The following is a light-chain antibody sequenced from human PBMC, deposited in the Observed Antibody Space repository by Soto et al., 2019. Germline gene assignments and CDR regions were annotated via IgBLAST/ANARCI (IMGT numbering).Light chain of an antibody. Sequence: QSALTQPASVSGSPGQSITISCTGTSSDVGSYNLVSWYQQHPGKAPKLMIYEGSKRPSGVSNRFSGSKSGNTASLTISGLQAEDEADYYCCSYAGISTWVFGGETKLTVL. CDR1: SSDVGSYNL. V-gene: IGLV2-23*01. J-gene: IGLJ3*02. CDR3: CSYAGISTWV. CDR2: EGS.